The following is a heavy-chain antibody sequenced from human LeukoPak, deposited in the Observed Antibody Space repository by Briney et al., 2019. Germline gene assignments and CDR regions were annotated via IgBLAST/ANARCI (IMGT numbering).Heavy chain of an antibody. CDR1: RYTFTGYY. CDR2: INPNSGGT. J-gene: IGHJ3*02. CDR3: ARVLFREQFDI. D-gene: IGHD1-26*01. V-gene: IGHV1-2*02. Sequence: ASVKDSCKASRYTFTGYYMHWVRQAPGQGREWMGWINPNSGGTNYAQKLQGRVTMTTDTTTSTAYMELRSLRSDDTAVYYCARVLFREQFDIWGQGTMVTVSS.